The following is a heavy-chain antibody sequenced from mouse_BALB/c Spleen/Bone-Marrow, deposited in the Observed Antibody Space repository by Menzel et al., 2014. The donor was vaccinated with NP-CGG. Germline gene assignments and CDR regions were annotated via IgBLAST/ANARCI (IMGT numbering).Heavy chain of an antibody. CDR1: GFSLSTSGMG. J-gene: IGHJ2*01. CDR3: ARSFDHDYFVY. V-gene: IGHV8-12*01. Sequence: QVTLKVCGPGILQPSQTLSLTCSFSGFSLSTSGMGVSWIRQPSGKGLEWLAHIYWDDDKRYNPSLKSRLTISKDTSRNQVFLKITSVDTADTATYYCARSFDHDYFVYWGQGTTLTVSS. CDR2: IYWDDDK.